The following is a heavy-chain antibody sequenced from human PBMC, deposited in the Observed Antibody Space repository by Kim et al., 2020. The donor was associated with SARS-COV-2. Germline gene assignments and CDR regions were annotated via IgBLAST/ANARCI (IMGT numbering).Heavy chain of an antibody. CDR3: ARGASFAFFI. Sequence: SADSVKGRFTMSRDNAKNTLYLQMNSLGADDTAIYYCARGASFAFFIWGQGTAVSVSP. V-gene: IGHV3-74*01. J-gene: IGHJ3*02. D-gene: IGHD6-6*01.